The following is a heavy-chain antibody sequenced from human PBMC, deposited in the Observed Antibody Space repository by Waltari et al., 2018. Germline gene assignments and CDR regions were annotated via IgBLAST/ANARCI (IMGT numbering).Heavy chain of an antibody. CDR1: GYTFTSYD. V-gene: IGHV1-8*01. CDR3: ARVGFAAAGTYDLDY. CDR2: MNPTRGNT. D-gene: IGHD6-13*01. Sequence: QVQLVQSGAEVKKPGASVKVSCKASGYTFTSYDINWVRQATGQGLEWMGWMNPTRGNTGYAQKFQGRGTMTRNTSISTAYMELSSLRSEDTAVYYCARVGFAAAGTYDLDYWGQGTLVTVSS. J-gene: IGHJ4*02.